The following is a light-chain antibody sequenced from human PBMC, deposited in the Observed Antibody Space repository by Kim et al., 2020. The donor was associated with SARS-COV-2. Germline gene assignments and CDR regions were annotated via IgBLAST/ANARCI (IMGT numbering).Light chain of an antibody. CDR3: RPDYNLPYV. J-gene: IGKJ1*01. CDR1: QSVSSSY. Sequence: PGEGVTLSCRASQSVSSSYLAWYQQKPGQAPRLLICGASTRATDIPARFSGGGSGTDFTLTISSLQPDDFAVSYCRPDYNLPYVVGQGTKVDIK. V-gene: IGKV3D-7*01. CDR2: GAS.